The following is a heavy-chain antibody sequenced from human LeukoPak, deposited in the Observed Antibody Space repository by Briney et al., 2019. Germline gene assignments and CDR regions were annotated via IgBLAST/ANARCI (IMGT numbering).Heavy chain of an antibody. J-gene: IGHJ4*02. V-gene: IGHV3-23*01. D-gene: IGHD2-15*01. CDR2: ISGRGSST. CDR1: GLPLSSYA. Sequence: AGGSLRLSYAASGLPLSSYAMSGAPHPRGRGREGVSAISGRGSSTYYADFVKGRLTISGDNSKNTPYLQMNILIAEDTAVYYCAKDQQRYCCGGSCLNSFDYWGQGTLVTVSS. CDR3: AKDQQRYCCGGSCLNSFDY.